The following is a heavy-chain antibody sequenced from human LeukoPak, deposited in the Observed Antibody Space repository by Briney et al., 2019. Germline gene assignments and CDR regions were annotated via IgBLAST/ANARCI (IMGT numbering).Heavy chain of an antibody. CDR2: ISGSGGST. CDR1: GFTFSSYA. D-gene: IGHD6-13*01. Sequence: GGSLRLSCAASGFTFSSYAMSWVRQAPGKGLEWVSAISGSGGSTYYADSVKGRFTISRDNSKNTLYLQMNRLRAEDTAVYYCAKDSSKLYYYYGMDVWGQGTTVTVSS. J-gene: IGHJ6*02. V-gene: IGHV3-23*01. CDR3: AKDSSKLYYYYGMDV.